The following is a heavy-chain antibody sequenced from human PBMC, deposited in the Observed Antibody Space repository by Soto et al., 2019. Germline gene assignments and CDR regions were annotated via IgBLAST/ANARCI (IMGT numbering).Heavy chain of an antibody. Sequence: SCAASGFRFRNYAMTLVRQAPGKGLEWVSGLSGSGTMRYYADSVRGRFIISRDNAKNTLFLQMDNLRVEDSAVYYCAKEAEENENVPIPGDNWGQGTPVTVSS. CDR1: GFRFRNYA. CDR2: LSGSGTMR. J-gene: IGHJ4*02. D-gene: IGHD1-1*01. CDR3: AKEAEENENVPIPGDN. V-gene: IGHV3-23*01.